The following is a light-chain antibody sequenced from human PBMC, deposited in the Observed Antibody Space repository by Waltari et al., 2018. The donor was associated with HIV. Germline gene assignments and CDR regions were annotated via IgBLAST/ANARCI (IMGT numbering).Light chain of an antibody. CDR1: NIGSKT. Sequence: SSVLPPPPSVSVAPGQTARLTCGGDNIGSKTMPWYQQKPGQAPLVVVYDDRDRPSGIPERFSGSNSGNTATLTINRVEAGDEADYYCQVWDTISDHRVFGGGTKLTVL. V-gene: IGLV3-21*02. CDR3: QVWDTISDHRV. CDR2: DDR. J-gene: IGLJ2*01.